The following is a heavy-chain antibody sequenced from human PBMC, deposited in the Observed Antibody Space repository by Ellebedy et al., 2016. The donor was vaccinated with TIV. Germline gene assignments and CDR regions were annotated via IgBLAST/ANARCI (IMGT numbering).Heavy chain of an antibody. D-gene: IGHD2-21*02. CDR1: SGSVSSFY. Sequence: MPGGSLRLSCTVSSGSVSSFYWNWIRQTPGKGLEWVADMSYSATTNSHPSLYSLVTIWGDTAKHQSSLKLKSLTAADTAVYYCARTPSYDSEGSVRYWYFDLWGRGTRVMVSS. CDR3: ARTPSYDSEGSVRYWYFDL. CDR2: MSYSATT. V-gene: IGHV4-59*02. J-gene: IGHJ2*01.